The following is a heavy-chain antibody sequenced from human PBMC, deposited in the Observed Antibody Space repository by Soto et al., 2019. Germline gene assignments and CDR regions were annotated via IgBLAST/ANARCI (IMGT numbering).Heavy chain of an antibody. V-gene: IGHV4-4*02. D-gene: IGHD3-22*01. CDR3: AIVRYDRRGFDH. CDR1: GDSISRSHW. CDR2: ISHSGIT. Sequence: QVQLQESGPGLVRPSGALSVTCAVSGDSISRSHWWSLVRQAPGKGIEWIGEISHSGITNYNPSLKSRVTISGDKSKNQLSLKLTSVTAADTAVYYCAIVRYDRRGFDHWGQGTLVSVSS. J-gene: IGHJ4*02.